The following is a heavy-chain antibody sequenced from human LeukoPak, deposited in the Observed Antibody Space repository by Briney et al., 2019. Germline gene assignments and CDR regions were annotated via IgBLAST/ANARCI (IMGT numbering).Heavy chain of an antibody. CDR2: ISWNSGSI. Sequence: PGGSLRLSCAASGFTFDDIAMHWVRQAPGKGLEWVSGISWNSGSIGYADSVKGRFTISGDNAKNSLYLQMNSLRAEDTALYYCAKDSAGAWDWGQGTLVTVSS. D-gene: IGHD7-27*01. J-gene: IGHJ4*02. CDR1: GFTFDDIA. V-gene: IGHV3-9*01. CDR3: AKDSAGAWD.